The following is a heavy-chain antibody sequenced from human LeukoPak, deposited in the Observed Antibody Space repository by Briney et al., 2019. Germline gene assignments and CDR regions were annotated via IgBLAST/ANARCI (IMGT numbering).Heavy chain of an antibody. D-gene: IGHD1-1*01. CDR2: IGTAGDT. V-gene: IGHV3-13*01. CDR3: ARVAKERVGGVYYFDY. CDR1: GFTFSDYD. Sequence: GGSLRLSCAASGFTFSDYDMHWVRQPTGKGLEWVAAIGTAGDTYYTGSVRGRFTISRENAKNSLYLQMNSLRAGDTAVYYCARVAKERVGGVYYFDYWGQGTLVTVSS. J-gene: IGHJ4*02.